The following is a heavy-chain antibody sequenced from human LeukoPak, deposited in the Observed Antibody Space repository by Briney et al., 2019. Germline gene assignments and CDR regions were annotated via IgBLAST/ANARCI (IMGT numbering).Heavy chain of an antibody. J-gene: IGHJ4*02. D-gene: IGHD3-16*01. Sequence: SETLSLTCTVSGGSISSYYWSWIRHPPGKGLEWIGYIYYSGNSYYNPSLKSRVTISVDTSKTHFSLKLSSVTAADTAVYYCARWFGTYFDFWGQGTLVTVSS. V-gene: IGHV4-59*01. CDR1: GGSISSYY. CDR2: IYYSGNS. CDR3: ARWFGTYFDF.